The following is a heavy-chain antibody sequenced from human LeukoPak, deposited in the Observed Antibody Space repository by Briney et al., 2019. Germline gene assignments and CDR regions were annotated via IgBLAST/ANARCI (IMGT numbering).Heavy chain of an antibody. J-gene: IGHJ4*02. CDR3: ARDRGGYCSGGSCPCNY. V-gene: IGHV3-7*01. CDR1: GFTVSSNY. Sequence: QAGGSLRLSCAASGFTVSSNYMSWVRQAPGKGLEWVANIKQDGSEKYYVDSVKGRFTISRDNAKNSLYLQMNSLRAEDTAVYYCARDRGGYCSGGSCPCNYWGQGTLVTVSS. CDR2: IKQDGSEK. D-gene: IGHD2-15*01.